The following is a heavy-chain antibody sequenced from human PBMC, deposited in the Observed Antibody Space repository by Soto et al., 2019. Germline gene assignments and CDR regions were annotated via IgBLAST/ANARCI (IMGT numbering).Heavy chain of an antibody. J-gene: IGHJ4*02. V-gene: IGHV3-33*01. CDR1: GFTFSSYG. CDR2: IWYDGSNK. D-gene: IGHD3-9*01. Sequence: GGSLRLSCAASGFTFSSYGMHWVRQAPGKGLEWVAVIWYDGSNKYYADSVKGRFTISRDNSKNTLYLQMNSLRAEDTAVYYCARAYFPGSSILNYWGQGTLVTVSS. CDR3: ARAYFPGSSILNY.